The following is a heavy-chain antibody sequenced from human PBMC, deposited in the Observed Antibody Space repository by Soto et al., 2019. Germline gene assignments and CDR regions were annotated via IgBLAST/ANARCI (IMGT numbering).Heavy chain of an antibody. CDR1: GGSISSYY. D-gene: IGHD2-15*01. CDR2: IYYSGST. Sequence: QVQLQESGPGLVKPSETLSLTCTVSGGSISSYYWSWIRQPPGKGLEWIGYIYYSGSTNYNHSLKSLVTISVDTSKNQFSLKLSSVTAADTAVYYCARERYCSGGSCLNWFDPWGQGTLVTVSS. J-gene: IGHJ5*02. V-gene: IGHV4-59*01. CDR3: ARERYCSGGSCLNWFDP.